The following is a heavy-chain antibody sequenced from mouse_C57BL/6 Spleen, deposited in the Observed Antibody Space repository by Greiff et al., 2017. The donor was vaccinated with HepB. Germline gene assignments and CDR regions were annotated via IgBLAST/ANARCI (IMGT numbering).Heavy chain of an antibody. CDR3: ARDGNYYNYNIDY. J-gene: IGHJ2*01. Sequence: QVQLQQSGAELMMPGASVKLSCKATGYTFTGYWIEWVKQRPGHGLEWIGEIVPGSGTTNYNEKFKGKATFTADTSSNTAYMQLSSLTAEDSAIYSCARDGNYYNYNIDYWGQGTTLTVSS. CDR1: GYTFTGYW. V-gene: IGHV1-9*01. CDR2: IVPGSGTT. D-gene: IGHD1-3*01.